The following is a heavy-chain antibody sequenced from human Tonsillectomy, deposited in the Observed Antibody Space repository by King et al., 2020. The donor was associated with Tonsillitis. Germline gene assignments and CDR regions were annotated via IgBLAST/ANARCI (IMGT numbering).Heavy chain of an antibody. Sequence: VQLQESGPGLVKPSETLSLTCTVSGGSISSYYWSWIRQPPGKGLEWIGYIYYSGSTNYNPSLKSRVTISVDTSKNQFSLKLSSVTAADTAVYYCARDKVCSGYYCASGMDVWGQGTTVTVSS. J-gene: IGHJ6*02. CDR3: ARDKVCSGYYCASGMDV. CDR2: IYYSGST. V-gene: IGHV4-59*01. D-gene: IGHD3-22*01. CDR1: GGSISSYY.